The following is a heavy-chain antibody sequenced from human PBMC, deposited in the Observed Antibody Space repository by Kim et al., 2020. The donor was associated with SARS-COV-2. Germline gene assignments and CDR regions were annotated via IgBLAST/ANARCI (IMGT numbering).Heavy chain of an antibody. CDR2: INPNSGGT. D-gene: IGHD3-9*01. CDR3: ARVRLRYFVDGMDV. CDR1: GYTFTGYY. J-gene: IGHJ6*02. Sequence: ASVKVSCKASGYTFTGYYMHWVRQAPGQGLEWMGWINPNSGGTNYAQKFQGWVTMTRDTSISTAYMELSRLRSDDTAVYYCARVRLRYFVDGMDVWGQGTTVTVSS. V-gene: IGHV1-2*04.